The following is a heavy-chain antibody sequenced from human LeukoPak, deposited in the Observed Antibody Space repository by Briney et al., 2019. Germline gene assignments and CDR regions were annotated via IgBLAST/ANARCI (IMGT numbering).Heavy chain of an antibody. D-gene: IGHD2-15*01. CDR1: GFTVSSNY. J-gene: IGHJ6*02. CDR2: IYSGGST. V-gene: IGHV3-66*01. Sequence: GGSLRLSCAASGFTVSSNYMSWVRRAPGKGLEGVSVIYSGGSTYYADSVKGRFTISRDNSKNTLYLQMNSLRAEDTAVYYCAREVGGSGRMDVWGQGTTVTVSS. CDR3: AREVGGSGRMDV.